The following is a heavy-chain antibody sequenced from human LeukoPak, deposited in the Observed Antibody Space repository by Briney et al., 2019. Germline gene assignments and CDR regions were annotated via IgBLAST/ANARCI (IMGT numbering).Heavy chain of an antibody. J-gene: IGHJ3*02. CDR2: IHPNSGGT. Sequence: ASVKVSCKASGYTFTGYYMHWVRQAPGQGLEWVGWIHPNSGGTNYAQKFQGWVTMTRDTSISTAYMELSRLRSDDTAMYYCATSGYTYGALDTWGQGTMVTVSS. D-gene: IGHD5-18*01. CDR3: ATSGYTYGALDT. V-gene: IGHV1-2*04. CDR1: GYTFTGYY.